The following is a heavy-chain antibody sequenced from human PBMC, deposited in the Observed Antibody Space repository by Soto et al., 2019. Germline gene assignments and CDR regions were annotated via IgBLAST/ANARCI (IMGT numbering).Heavy chain of an antibody. CDR1: GYIFTKYG. D-gene: IGHD2-21*02. J-gene: IGHJ5*02. CDR2: INVYNGDR. V-gene: IGHV1-18*01. Sequence: QVQVVQSGPELKKPGASVKVSCKAQGYIFTKYGIGWVRQAPGHGLEWMGLINVYNGDRKVAQKFQDRVSMTTDTATDTAYMELKSLRSGDTAVYYCGRLQLGGDRMLNWFDPWGQGTLVTVSS. CDR3: GRLQLGGDRMLNWFDP.